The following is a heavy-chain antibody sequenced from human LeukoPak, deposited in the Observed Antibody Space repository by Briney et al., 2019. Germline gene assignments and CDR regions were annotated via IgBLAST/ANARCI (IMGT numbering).Heavy chain of an antibody. CDR1: GFNFGSDA. V-gene: IGHV3-23*01. CDR3: AKSPYSTSSMAWFDP. D-gene: IGHD6-6*01. Sequence: GGSLRLSCTASGFNFGSDAMHWVRQAPGKGLECVSGISGSGTSTYYADSVKGRFTISRDNSNNRLYLQMNSLRAEDTAVYYCAKSPYSTSSMAWFDPWGQGTLVTVSS. J-gene: IGHJ5*02. CDR2: ISGSGTST.